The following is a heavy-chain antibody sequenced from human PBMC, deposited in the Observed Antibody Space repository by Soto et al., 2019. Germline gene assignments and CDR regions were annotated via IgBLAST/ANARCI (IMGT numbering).Heavy chain of an antibody. D-gene: IGHD3-3*01. V-gene: IGHV1-2*02. Sequence: QLHLVQSGAVVKKPGASVTVSCSASGYPVTAYYMHWVRQAPGRGLEWMGGINPATGAAKYTQTFQGGVTMTRDTSTSTVFMELSCLTSEDTAVFYCARGGGVGVAGSAAFDMWGQGTLVTVSS. CDR2: INPATGAA. CDR1: GYPVTAYY. J-gene: IGHJ3*02. CDR3: ARGGGVGVAGSAAFDM.